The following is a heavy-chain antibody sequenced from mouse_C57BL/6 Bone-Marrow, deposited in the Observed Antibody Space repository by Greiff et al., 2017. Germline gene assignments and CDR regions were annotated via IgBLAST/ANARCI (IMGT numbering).Heavy chain of an antibody. CDR2: IYPRSGNT. Sequence: VQLQQSGAELARPGASVKLSCKASGYTFTSYGISWVKQRTGQGLEWIGEIYPRSGNTYYNEKFKGKATLTADKSSSTAYMELRSLTSEDSAVXCCARTGYYGSSQYYFDYWGQGTTLTVSS. J-gene: IGHJ2*01. CDR3: ARTGYYGSSQYYFDY. V-gene: IGHV1-81*01. D-gene: IGHD1-1*01. CDR1: GYTFTSYG.